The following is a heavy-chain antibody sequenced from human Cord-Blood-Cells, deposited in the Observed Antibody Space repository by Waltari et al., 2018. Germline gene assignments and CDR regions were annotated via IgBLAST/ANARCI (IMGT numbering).Heavy chain of an antibody. D-gene: IGHD3-16*01. CDR1: GYTFTGHY. V-gene: IGHV1-2*04. CDR2: INPNSGGT. CDR3: ARDQGDLDAFDI. Sequence: QVQLVQSGAEVKKPGASVKVSCKASGYTFTGHYMHWVRQAPGQGLEWMGWINPNSGGTNYAQKFQGWGTMTRDTSISTAYMELSRLRSDDTAVYYWARDQGDLDAFDIWGQGTMLTVSS. J-gene: IGHJ3*02.